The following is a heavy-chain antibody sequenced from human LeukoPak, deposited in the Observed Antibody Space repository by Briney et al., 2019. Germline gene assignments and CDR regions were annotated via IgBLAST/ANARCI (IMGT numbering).Heavy chain of an antibody. CDR3: AKGAGDSGSYYGGQYYFDY. CDR2: ISGSGGST. J-gene: IGHJ4*02. D-gene: IGHD1-26*01. Sequence: GGSLRLSCAASGFTFSSYAMSWVRQAPGKGLEWVSAISGSGGSTYYADSVKGRFTISRDNSKNTLYLQMNSLRAEDTAVYYCAKGAGDSGSYYGGQYYFDYWGQGTLVTVSS. CDR1: GFTFSSYA. V-gene: IGHV3-23*01.